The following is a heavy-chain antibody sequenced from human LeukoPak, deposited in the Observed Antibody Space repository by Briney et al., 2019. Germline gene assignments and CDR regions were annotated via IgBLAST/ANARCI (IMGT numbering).Heavy chain of an antibody. V-gene: IGHV4-59*08. Sequence: SETLSLTCTVSGGSISGYYWSWIRQPPGKGLEWIAYICYSGSNNHNPSLKSRVTISVDTSKNQFSLKLSSVTATDTAVYYCARHRDYGNGWFGFDYWGQGTLVTVSS. D-gene: IGHD6-19*01. CDR3: ARHRDYGNGWFGFDY. CDR2: ICYSGSN. CDR1: GGSISGYY. J-gene: IGHJ4*02.